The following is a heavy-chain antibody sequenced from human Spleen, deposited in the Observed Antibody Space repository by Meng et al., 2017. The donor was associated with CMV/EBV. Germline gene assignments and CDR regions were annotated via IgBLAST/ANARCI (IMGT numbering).Heavy chain of an antibody. D-gene: IGHD2-8*01. J-gene: IGHJ6*02. Sequence: ESLKISCAASGFTFSSYAMHWVRQAPGKGLEWIGEINHSGSTNYNPSLKSRVTISVDTSKNQFSLKLSSVTAADTAVYYCARQLRVMVYANYYYYGMDVWGQGTTVTVSS. CDR1: GFTFSSYA. V-gene: IGHV4-34*01. CDR2: INHSGST. CDR3: ARQLRVMVYANYYYYGMDV.